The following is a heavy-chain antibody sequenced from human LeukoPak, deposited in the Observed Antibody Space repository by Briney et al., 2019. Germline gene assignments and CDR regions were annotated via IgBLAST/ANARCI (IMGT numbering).Heavy chain of an antibody. CDR2: IYYSGST. D-gene: IGHD6-6*01. J-gene: IGHJ1*01. Sequence: SETLSLTCTVSGGSISSYYWSWIRQPPGKGLEWIGYIYYSGSTNYNPSLKSRVTISVDTSKNQFSLNLNSVTAADTAVYYCARGGAARLHFQNWGQGILVTVSS. CDR3: ARGGAARLHFQN. V-gene: IGHV4-59*01. CDR1: GGSISSYY.